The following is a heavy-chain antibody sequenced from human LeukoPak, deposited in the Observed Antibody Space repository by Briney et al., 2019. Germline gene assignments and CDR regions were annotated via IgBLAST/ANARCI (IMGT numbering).Heavy chain of an antibody. CDR3: AKDRGGSSGFDY. V-gene: IGHV3-30*18. D-gene: IGHD1-26*01. CDR2: ISYDGSNK. Sequence: PGGSLRLSCAASGFTFSSYGMHWVRQAPGKGLEWVAVISYDGSNKYYADSVRGRFTISRDNSKNTLYLQMNSLRAEDTAVYYCAKDRGGSSGFDYWGQGTLVTVSS. CDR1: GFTFSSYG. J-gene: IGHJ4*02.